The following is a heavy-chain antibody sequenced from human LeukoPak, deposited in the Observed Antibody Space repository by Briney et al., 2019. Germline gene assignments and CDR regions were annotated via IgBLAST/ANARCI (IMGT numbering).Heavy chain of an antibody. CDR2: IYPGDSDT. V-gene: IGHV5-51*01. CDR3: ARQYPGGSYWPYYFDY. Sequence: GESLKISCKGSGYSFTSYWIGWVRQMPGKGLEWMGIIYPGDSDTRYSPSFQGQVTISADKSISTAYLQWSSLKASDTAMYYCARQYPGGSYWPYYFDYWGQGTLVTVSS. J-gene: IGHJ4*02. D-gene: IGHD1-26*01. CDR1: GYSFTSYW.